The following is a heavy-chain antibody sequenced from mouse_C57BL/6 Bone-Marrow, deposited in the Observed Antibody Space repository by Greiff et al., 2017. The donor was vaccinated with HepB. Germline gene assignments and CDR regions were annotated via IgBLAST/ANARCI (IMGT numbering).Heavy chain of an antibody. Sequence: EVQLQQSGPELVKPGASVKIPCKASGYTFTDYNMDWVKQSHGKSLEWIGDINPNNGGTIYNQKFKGKATLTVDKSSSTAYMELRSLTSEDTAVYYCARPLITTVVARTYWGQGTTLTVSS. CDR2: INPNNGGT. V-gene: IGHV1-18*01. J-gene: IGHJ2*01. D-gene: IGHD1-1*01. CDR1: GYTFTDYN. CDR3: ARPLITTVVARTY.